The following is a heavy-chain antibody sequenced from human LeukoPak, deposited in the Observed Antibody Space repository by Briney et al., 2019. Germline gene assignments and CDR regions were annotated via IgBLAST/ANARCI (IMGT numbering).Heavy chain of an antibody. Sequence: GRSLRLSCAASGFTFSSYGMHWVRQAPGKGLEWVAVIWYDGSNKYYADSVKGRFTISRDNSKNTLYLQMNSLRAEDTAVYYCAKVGYDSSGYYYAVRWLGPTDYWGQGTLVTVSS. CDR2: IWYDGSNK. J-gene: IGHJ4*02. D-gene: IGHD3-22*01. CDR1: GFTFSSYG. CDR3: AKVGYDSSGYYYAVRWLGPTDY. V-gene: IGHV3-33*06.